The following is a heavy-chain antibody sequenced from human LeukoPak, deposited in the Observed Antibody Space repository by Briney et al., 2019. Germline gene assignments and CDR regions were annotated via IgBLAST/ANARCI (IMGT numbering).Heavy chain of an antibody. J-gene: IGHJ6*02. D-gene: IGHD1-1*01. CDR2: IYYSGSA. V-gene: IGHV4-39*01. Sequence: SETLSLTCTVSGGSISSSSYYWGWIRQPPGKGLEWDGSIYYSGSAYYNPSLKSRVTISVDTSKNQFSLKLSSVTAADTAVYYCARLVGTTGTTRYYYYGMDVWGQGTTVSVSS. CDR1: GGSISSSSYY. CDR3: ARLVGTTGTTRYYYYGMDV.